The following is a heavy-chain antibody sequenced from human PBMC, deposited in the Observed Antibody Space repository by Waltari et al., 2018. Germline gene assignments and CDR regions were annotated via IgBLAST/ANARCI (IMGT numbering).Heavy chain of an antibody. D-gene: IGHD3-9*01. Sequence: QVQLQESGPGLVKPSETLSITCTVSGGSISSYYWSWIRQPPGKGLEWIGYIYYSGSTNYNPALKSRVTISVDTSKNQFSLKLSSVTAADTAVYYCASWYYDILTGYYPAAFDIWGQGTMVTVSS. J-gene: IGHJ3*02. CDR1: GGSISSYY. V-gene: IGHV4-59*12. CDR2: IYYSGST. CDR3: ASWYYDILTGYYPAAFDI.